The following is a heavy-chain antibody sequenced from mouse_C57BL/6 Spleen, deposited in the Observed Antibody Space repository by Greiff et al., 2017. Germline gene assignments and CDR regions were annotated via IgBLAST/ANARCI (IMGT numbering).Heavy chain of an antibody. CDR1: GYTFTSYW. CDR3: ARYWLYAMDY. Sequence: QVHVKQPGAELVMPGASVKLSCKASGYTFTSYWMHWVKQRPGQGLEWIGEIDPSDSYTNYNQKFKGKSTLTVDKSSSTAYMQLSSLTSEDSAVYYCARYWLYAMDYWGQGTSVTVSS. CDR2: IDPSDSYT. J-gene: IGHJ4*01. V-gene: IGHV1-69*01.